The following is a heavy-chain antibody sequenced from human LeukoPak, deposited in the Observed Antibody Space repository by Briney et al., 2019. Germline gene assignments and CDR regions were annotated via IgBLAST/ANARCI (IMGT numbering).Heavy chain of an antibody. CDR1: GGTFSSYA. V-gene: IGHV1-69*01. CDR3: ARDGGYCSSTSCQPYNWFDP. D-gene: IGHD2-2*01. CDR2: IIPIFGTA. J-gene: IGHJ5*02. Sequence: SVKVSCKASGGTFSSYAISWVRQAPGQGLEWMGGIIPIFGTANYAQKFQGRVTITADESTSTAYMELGSLRSEDTAVYYCARDGGYCSSTSCQPYNWFDPWGQGTLVTVSS.